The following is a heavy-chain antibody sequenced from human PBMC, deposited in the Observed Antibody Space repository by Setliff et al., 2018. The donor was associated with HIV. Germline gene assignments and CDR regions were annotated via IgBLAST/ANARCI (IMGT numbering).Heavy chain of an antibody. CDR2: RSTTGST. Sequence: PSETLSLTCTVSGDSISSYFWSWIRQSPGKGLAWIGFRSTTGSTNYNPSLRSRVTISIDTSKNQFSLNLSSVTAADTAVYYCVKHFWTDYYDWRDTWAFDLWCQGTMVTVSS. D-gene: IGHD3-22*01. J-gene: IGHJ3*01. V-gene: IGHV4-4*08. CDR3: VKHFWTDYYDWRDTWAFDL. CDR1: GDSISSYF.